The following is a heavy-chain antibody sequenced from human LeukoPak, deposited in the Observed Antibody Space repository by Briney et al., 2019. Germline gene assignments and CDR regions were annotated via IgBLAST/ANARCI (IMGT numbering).Heavy chain of an antibody. CDR2: ISANNGNT. D-gene: IGHD3-16*02. CDR1: GYTFSRYG. CDR3: ARDRGGDYDHVWRTYRQTFLFDY. J-gene: IGHJ4*02. Sequence: ASVKVSCKASGYTFSRYGISWVRQAPGQGPEWMGWISANNGNTDYVEKFQGRVTMTTDTSTRTTYMELRGLISDDTAVYYCARDRGGDYDHVWRTYRQTFLFDYWGQGTLVTVSS. V-gene: IGHV1-18*01.